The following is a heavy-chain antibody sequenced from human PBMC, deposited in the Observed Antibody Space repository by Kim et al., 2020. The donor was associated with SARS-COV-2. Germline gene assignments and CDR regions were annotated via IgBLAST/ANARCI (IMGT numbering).Heavy chain of an antibody. V-gene: IGHV3-33*06. D-gene: IGHD3-22*01. CDR2: IWYDGSNK. J-gene: IGHJ4*02. CDR1: GFTFSSYG. Sequence: GGSLRLSCAASGFTFSSYGMHWVRQAPGKGLEWVAVIWYDGSNKYYADSVKGRFTISRDNSKNTLYLQMNSLRAEDTAVYYCAKGGLYYYDSSGLDYWGQGTLVTVSS. CDR3: AKGGLYYYDSSGLDY.